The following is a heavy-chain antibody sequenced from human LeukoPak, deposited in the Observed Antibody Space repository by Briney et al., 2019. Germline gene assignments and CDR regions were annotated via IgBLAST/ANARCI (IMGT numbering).Heavy chain of an antibody. Sequence: PSETLSLTCAVYGGSFSGHYWTWTRQPPGKGLEWIGEVNHSGSTTYNPSLNNRVTISVDTSKNQFSLKLTSVTAADTAVYYCARPRYGSGSLDSWGQGTLVTVSS. CDR2: VNHSGST. CDR3: ARPRYGSGSLDS. CDR1: GGSFSGHY. V-gene: IGHV4-34*01. D-gene: IGHD3-10*01. J-gene: IGHJ4*02.